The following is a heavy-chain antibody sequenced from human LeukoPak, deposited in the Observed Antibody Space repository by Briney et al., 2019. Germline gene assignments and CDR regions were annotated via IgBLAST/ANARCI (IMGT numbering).Heavy chain of an antibody. Sequence: ASVKVSCKASGYTFTGYYMHWVRQAPAQGHEWMGWINPNSGGTNYAQKFQGRVTMTRDTSISTAYMELSRLRSDDTAVYYCARDLPGTTPQIPFDPRGQGTLVTVSS. CDR2: INPNSGGT. CDR1: GYTFTGYY. CDR3: ARDLPGTTPQIPFDP. V-gene: IGHV1-2*02. D-gene: IGHD1-7*01. J-gene: IGHJ5*02.